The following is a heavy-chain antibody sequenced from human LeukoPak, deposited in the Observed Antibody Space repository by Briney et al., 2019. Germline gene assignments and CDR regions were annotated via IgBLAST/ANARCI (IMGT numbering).Heavy chain of an antibody. CDR1: GYTFTSYA. D-gene: IGHD5-18*01. Sequence: GASVKVSCKASGYTFTSYAMHWVRQAPGQRLEWMGWINAGNGNTKYSQEFQGRVTITRDTSASTAYMELSSLRSEDMAVYYCASSVDTAMEFDYWGRGTLVTVSS. CDR2: INAGNGNT. CDR3: ASSVDTAMEFDY. J-gene: IGHJ4*02. V-gene: IGHV1-3*03.